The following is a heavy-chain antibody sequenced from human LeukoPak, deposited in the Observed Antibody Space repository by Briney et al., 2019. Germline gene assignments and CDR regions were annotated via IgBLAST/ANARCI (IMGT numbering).Heavy chain of an antibody. D-gene: IGHD1-26*01. Sequence: GVSLRLSCSASGFTFSNYAMNWVRQAPGKGLEYVSAISSNGDNTYYADSVKGRFTISRDNSKNTLYLQMTSLKPEDTAVYYCVTEWELFDFWGQGTLVTVSS. CDR2: ISSNGDNT. V-gene: IGHV3-64D*06. CDR3: VTEWELFDF. CDR1: GFTFSNYA. J-gene: IGHJ4*02.